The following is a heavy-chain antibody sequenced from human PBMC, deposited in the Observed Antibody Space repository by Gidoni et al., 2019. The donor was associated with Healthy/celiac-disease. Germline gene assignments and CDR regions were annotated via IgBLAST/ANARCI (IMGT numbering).Heavy chain of an antibody. V-gene: IGHV4-34*01. CDR3: ASLIAAATFDY. D-gene: IGHD6-13*01. CDR2: INHSGST. Sequence: QVQLQQWGAGLLKPSETLSLTCAVYGGSFSGYYWSWIRQPPGKGLERIGEINHSGSTNYNPSLKSRVTISVDTSKNQFSLKLSSVTAADTAVYYCASLIAAATFDYWGQGTLVTVSS. CDR1: GGSFSGYY. J-gene: IGHJ4*02.